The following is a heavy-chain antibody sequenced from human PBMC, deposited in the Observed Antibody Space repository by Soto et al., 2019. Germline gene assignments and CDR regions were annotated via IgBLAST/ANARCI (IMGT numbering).Heavy chain of an antibody. CDR2: IYYSGST. CDR3: ARVVLKYCSSTSCYGGEFDY. CDR1: GGSISSYY. D-gene: IGHD2-2*01. V-gene: IGHV4-59*01. J-gene: IGHJ4*02. Sequence: SETLSLTCTVSGGSISSYYWSWIRQPPGKGLEWIGYIYYSGSTNYNPSLKSRVTISVDTSKNQFSLKLSSVTAADTAVYYCARVVLKYCSSTSCYGGEFDYWGQGTLVTVSS.